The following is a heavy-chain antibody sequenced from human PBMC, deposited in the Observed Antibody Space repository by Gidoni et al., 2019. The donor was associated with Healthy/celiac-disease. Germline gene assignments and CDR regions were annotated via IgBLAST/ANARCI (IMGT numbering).Heavy chain of an antibody. D-gene: IGHD4-17*01. CDR3: ARGATVTPSKKVRIRYGMDV. CDR2: INHSGST. J-gene: IGHJ6*02. V-gene: IGHV4-34*01. Sequence: QVELQQWGAGLLKPSETLSPPCAVYGGSFSGYSWSWIRQPPGKGLAWIGEINHSGSTNYNPSLKSRVTISVDTSKNQFSLKLRSVTAAETAVYYCARGATVTPSKKVRIRYGMDVWGQGTTVTVSS. CDR1: GGSFSGYS.